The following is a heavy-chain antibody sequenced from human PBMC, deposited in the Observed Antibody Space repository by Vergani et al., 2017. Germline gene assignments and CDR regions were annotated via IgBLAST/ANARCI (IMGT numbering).Heavy chain of an antibody. CDR3: ARDRYYHPFDY. V-gene: IGHV4-61*02. J-gene: IGHJ4*02. CDR2: IYTSGST. CDR1: GGSISSGSYY. D-gene: IGHD3-10*01. Sequence: QVQLQESGPGLVKPSQTLSLTCTVSGGSISSGSYYWSWIRQPAGKGLEWIGRIYTSGSTNYNPSLKSRVTISVDTSKNQFSLKLSSVTAADTAVYYCARDRYYHPFDYWGQGTLVTVSS.